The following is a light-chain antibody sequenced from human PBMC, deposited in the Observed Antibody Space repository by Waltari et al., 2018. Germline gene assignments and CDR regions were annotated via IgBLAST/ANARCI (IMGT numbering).Light chain of an antibody. J-gene: IGKJ1*01. CDR3: LQLNSYPWT. V-gene: IGKV1-17*01. CDR2: DVS. CDR1: QGIGND. Sequence: DIQMTPSPSSLSASVGDRVTITCRASQGIGNDLGWYQQKPGKAPKRLIYDVSSLQSGVPSRFSGSGSGTEFTLTISSLQPEDFATYYCLQLNSYPWTFGQGTKVEIK.